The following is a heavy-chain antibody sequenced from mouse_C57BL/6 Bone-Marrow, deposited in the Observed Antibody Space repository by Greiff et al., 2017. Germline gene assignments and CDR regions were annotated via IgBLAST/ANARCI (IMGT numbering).Heavy chain of an antibody. CDR3: TTSFTTVVATDFDY. J-gene: IGHJ2*01. D-gene: IGHD1-1*01. V-gene: IGHV14-4*01. CDR2: IDPENGDT. Sequence: VQLQQSGAELVRPGASVKLSCTASGFNIKDDYMHWVKQRPEQGLEWIGWIDPENGDTEYASKFQGKATITADTSSNTAYLQLSSLTSEDTAVYYCTTSFTTVVATDFDYWGQGTTLTVSS. CDR1: GFNIKDDY.